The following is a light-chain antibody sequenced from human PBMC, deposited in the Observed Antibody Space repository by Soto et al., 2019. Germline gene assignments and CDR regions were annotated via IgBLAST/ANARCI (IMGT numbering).Light chain of an antibody. CDR3: QPYGSSPLT. CDR1: QSVSSNY. CDR2: GAS. V-gene: IGKV3-20*01. Sequence: EIVLTQSPGTLSLSPGERATLSCRASQSVSSNYLAWYQHKPGQAPRLLIYGASSRATGILDRFSGSGSGTDFIFTISRMEPEDFAVYHCQPYGSSPLTFGGGTKVEIK. J-gene: IGKJ4*01.